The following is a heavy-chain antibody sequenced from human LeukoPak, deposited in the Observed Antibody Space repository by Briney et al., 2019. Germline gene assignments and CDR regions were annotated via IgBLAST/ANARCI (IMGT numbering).Heavy chain of an antibody. V-gene: IGHV4-61*02. D-gene: IGHD3-3*01. CDR3: ARDPVNDFWSGYLDY. J-gene: IGHJ4*02. CDR1: GGSISSGSYY. Sequence: PSQTLSLTCTVSGGSISSGSYYWSWIRQPAGKGLEWIGRIYTSGSTNYNPSLKSRVTISVDTSKNQFSLKLSSVTAADTAVYYCARDPVNDFWSGYLDYWGQGTLVTVSS. CDR2: IYTSGST.